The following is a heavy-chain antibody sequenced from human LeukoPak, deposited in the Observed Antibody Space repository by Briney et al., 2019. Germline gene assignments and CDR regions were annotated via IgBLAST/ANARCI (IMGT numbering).Heavy chain of an antibody. D-gene: IGHD2-2*01. Sequence: GGSLRLSCAASGFTFSSYAMSWVRQAPGKGLEWVSAISGRGGSTYYADSVKGRFTISRDNSKNTLYLQMNSLRAEDTAVYYCAKESCSSTSCYSPADWFDPWGQGTLVTVSS. CDR3: AKESCSSTSCYSPADWFDP. J-gene: IGHJ5*02. CDR2: ISGRGGST. V-gene: IGHV3-23*01. CDR1: GFTFSSYA.